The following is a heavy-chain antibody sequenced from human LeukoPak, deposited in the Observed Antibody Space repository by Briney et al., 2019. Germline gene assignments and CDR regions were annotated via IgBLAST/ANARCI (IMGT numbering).Heavy chain of an antibody. Sequence: GGSLRLSCAASGFTFSSYSMNWVRQAPGKGLEWVSSISSSSSYIYYADSVKGRFTISRDNAKNSLYLQMNSLRAEDTAVYYCAKEPGEGGSAFDYWGQGTLVTVYS. D-gene: IGHD3-16*01. CDR1: GFTFSSYS. CDR3: AKEPGEGGSAFDY. J-gene: IGHJ4*02. V-gene: IGHV3-21*01. CDR2: ISSSSSYI.